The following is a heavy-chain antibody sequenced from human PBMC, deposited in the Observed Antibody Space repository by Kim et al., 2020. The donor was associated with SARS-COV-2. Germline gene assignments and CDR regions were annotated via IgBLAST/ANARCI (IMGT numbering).Heavy chain of an antibody. D-gene: IGHD2-2*01. Sequence: SETLSLTCAVYGGSFSGYYWSWIRQPPGKGLEWIGEINHSGSTNYNPSLKSRVTISVDTSKNQFSLKLSSVTAADTAVYYCALDIVVVPAAPGPQDYYGMDVWGQGTTVTVSS. CDR3: ALDIVVVPAAPGPQDYYGMDV. CDR1: GGSFSGYY. CDR2: INHSGST. J-gene: IGHJ6*02. V-gene: IGHV4-34*01.